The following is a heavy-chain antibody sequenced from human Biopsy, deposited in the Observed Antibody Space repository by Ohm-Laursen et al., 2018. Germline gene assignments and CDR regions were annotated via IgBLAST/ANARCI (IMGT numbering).Heavy chain of an antibody. CDR2: IFYSRTT. J-gene: IGHJ6*02. D-gene: IGHD3-10*01. CDR1: GPSVNTFDFY. Sequence: SDTLSLTCTVSGPSVNTFDFYWAWIRQPPGKGLEWIGHIFYSRTTKYNPSLQRRVRLSLDTANNQFSLTLRSVSAAGTATYYCARAYYYGAGSFYSPWMEVWGQGTTVSVS. CDR3: ARAYYYGAGSFYSPWMEV. V-gene: IGHV4-61*08.